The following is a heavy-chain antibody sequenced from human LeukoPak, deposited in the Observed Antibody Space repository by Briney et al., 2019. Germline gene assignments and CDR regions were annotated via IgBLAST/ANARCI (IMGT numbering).Heavy chain of an antibody. CDR3: ARGQRGDTAMTSGVDY. Sequence: ASVKVSCKTSGYTFTGYYMHWVRQAPGQGLEWMGWISAYNGNTNYAQKFQGRVTMTKDTSTTTVYMELRSLRSDDTAVYYCARGQRGDTAMTSGVDYWGQGTLVTVSS. CDR1: GYTFTGYY. D-gene: IGHD5-18*01. V-gene: IGHV1-18*04. J-gene: IGHJ4*02. CDR2: ISAYNGNT.